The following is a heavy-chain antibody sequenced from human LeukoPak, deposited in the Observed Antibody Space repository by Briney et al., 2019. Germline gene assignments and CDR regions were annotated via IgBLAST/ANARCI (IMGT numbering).Heavy chain of an antibody. V-gene: IGHV3-23*01. D-gene: IGHD2-2*01. J-gene: IGHJ6*02. CDR1: GFTFSSYA. CDR2: ISGSGGST. Sequence: PGGSLRLSCAASGFTFSSYAMSWVRQAPGKGLEWVSAISGSGGSTYYADSVKGRFTISRDNSKNTLYLQMNSLRAEDTAVYYCAKDKGYCSSTSCYDYYYYGMDVWGQGTTVTVSS. CDR3: AKDKGYCSSTSCYDYYYYGMDV.